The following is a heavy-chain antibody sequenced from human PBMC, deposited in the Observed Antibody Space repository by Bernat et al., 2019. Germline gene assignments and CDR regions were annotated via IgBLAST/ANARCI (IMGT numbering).Heavy chain of an antibody. CDR1: GFTFSDYY. D-gene: IGHD3-22*01. CDR3: ARDRSDLDSSGYPYYYYGMDV. CDR2: ISSSSSYT. Sequence: VKLLESGGGLVQPGGSLRLSCAASGFTFSDYYMSWIRQAPGKGLEWVSYISSSSSYTNYADSVKGRFTISRDNAKNSLYLQMNSLRAEDTAVYYCARDRSDLDSSGYPYYYYGMDVWGQGTTVTVSS. J-gene: IGHJ6*02. V-gene: IGHV3-11*05.